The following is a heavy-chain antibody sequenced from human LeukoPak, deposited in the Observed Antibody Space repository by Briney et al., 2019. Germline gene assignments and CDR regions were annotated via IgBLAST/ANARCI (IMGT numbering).Heavy chain of an antibody. V-gene: IGHV1-18*01. J-gene: IGHJ6*03. D-gene: IGHD4-23*01. CDR3: ARMTTVVATYYYYMDV. Sequence: ASVKVSCKASGYTFTSYGISWVRQAPGQGREWVGWISAYNGNTNYAQKLQGRVTMTTDTSTSTAYMELRSLRSDDTAVYYCARMTTVVATYYYYMDVWGKGTTVTVSS. CDR2: ISAYNGNT. CDR1: GYTFTSYG.